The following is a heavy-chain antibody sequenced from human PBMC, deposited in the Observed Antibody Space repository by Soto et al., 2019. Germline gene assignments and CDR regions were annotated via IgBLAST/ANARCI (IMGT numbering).Heavy chain of an antibody. D-gene: IGHD3-10*01. J-gene: IGHJ4*02. CDR1: GGFAGSIASISYY. V-gene: IGHV4-39*02. CDR2: MFYGGDT. Sequence: SETLSLTCTVSGGFAGSIASISYYWGWVRQPPGKGLEWIGSMFYGGDTYYNASLKSRVTVFIDTSKNQFSLNLSSVTAADTAVYYCAREGSGTDYWGQGTLVTVS. CDR3: AREGSGTDY.